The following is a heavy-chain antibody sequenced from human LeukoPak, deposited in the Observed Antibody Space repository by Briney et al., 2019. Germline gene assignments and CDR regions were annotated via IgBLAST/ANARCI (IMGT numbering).Heavy chain of an antibody. V-gene: IGHV3-21*01. J-gene: IGHJ6*02. CDR2: ISSSSSYI. CDR1: GFTFSSYS. D-gene: IGHD4-23*01. Sequence: GGSLRLSCAASGFTFSSYSMNWVRQAPGKGLEWVSSISSSSSYIYYADSVKGRFTISRDNAKNSLYLQMNSLRAEDTAVYYCARDDYGGNSGPYYYYGMDVWGQGTTVTVSS. CDR3: ARDDYGGNSGPYYYYGMDV.